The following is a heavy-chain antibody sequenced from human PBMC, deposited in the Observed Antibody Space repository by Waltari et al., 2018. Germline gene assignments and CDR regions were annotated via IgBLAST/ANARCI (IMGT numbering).Heavy chain of an antibody. CDR2: ISGDGRIT. CDR1: GFTFSNYW. J-gene: IGHJ4*02. Sequence: EVQLVESGGGLVQPGGYLRLSCGASGFTFSNYWMHWVRQVPGKGLVWVSRISGDGRITHYADSVKGRFTISRDNAENTLYLQMNSLTVEDTAVYYCARNYRDYWGQGTLVTVSS. CDR3: ARNYRDY. V-gene: IGHV3-74*01. D-gene: IGHD3-16*02.